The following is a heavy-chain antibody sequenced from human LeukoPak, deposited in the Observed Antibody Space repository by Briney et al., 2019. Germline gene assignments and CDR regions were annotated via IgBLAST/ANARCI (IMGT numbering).Heavy chain of an antibody. V-gene: IGHV4-34*01. D-gene: IGHD3-22*01. CDR1: GGSFSGYY. J-gene: IGHJ6*02. Sequence: SETLSLTCAVYGGSFSGYYWSWIRQPPGKGLEWIGEINHSGSTSYNPSLKSRVTISVDTSKNQFSLKLSSVTAADTAVYYCARGFYDSSGYYYALDYYYGMDVWGQGTTVTVSS. CDR2: INHSGST. CDR3: ARGFYDSSGYYYALDYYYGMDV.